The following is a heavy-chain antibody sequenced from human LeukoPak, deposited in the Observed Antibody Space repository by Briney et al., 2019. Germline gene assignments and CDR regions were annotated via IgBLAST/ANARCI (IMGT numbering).Heavy chain of an antibody. Sequence: PSETLSLTCTVSGGSVSSDNYYWNWIRQPAGKGLEWIGRMSSSGRINYNPSLKSRVTMSVDTSTNQFSLKLNSVTAADTAVYYCAREQYVVVVIGYSFDSWGQGILVTVSS. D-gene: IGHD2-21*01. V-gene: IGHV4-61*02. CDR2: MSSSGRI. J-gene: IGHJ4*02. CDR3: AREQYVVVVIGYSFDS. CDR1: GGSVSSDNYY.